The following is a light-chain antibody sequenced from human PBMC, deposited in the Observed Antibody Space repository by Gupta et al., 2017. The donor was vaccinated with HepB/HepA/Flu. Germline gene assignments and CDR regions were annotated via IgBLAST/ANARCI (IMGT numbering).Light chain of an antibody. CDR3: LIWHNGAYV. CDR1: SGINVGTYK. J-gene: IGLJ1*01. CDR2: YRSDLDK. V-gene: IGLV5-45*02. Sequence: QAVLTQPSSLSASPGASARLTCTLRSGINVGTYKIYWCQQKAGSPPHYLLNYRSDLDKQQGSGVPSRFSGSKDASANAGILLISGLQPEDEADYYCLIWHNGAYVFGTGTKVTVL.